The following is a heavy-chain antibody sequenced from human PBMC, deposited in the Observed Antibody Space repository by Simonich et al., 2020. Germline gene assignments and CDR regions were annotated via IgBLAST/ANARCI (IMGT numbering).Heavy chain of an antibody. CDR3: ARVRFEAFDI. J-gene: IGHJ3*02. CDR1: GYTFTGYY. V-gene: IGHV1-2*02. Sequence: QVQLVQSGAAVKKPGASVKVSCKASGYTFTGYYMHWVRQAPGQGLEWLGWSNPNQGGTNYAKKLKGRVTMTRDTSISTAYMELSRLRSDDTAVYYCARVRFEAFDIWGQGTMVTVSS. CDR2: SNPNQGGT.